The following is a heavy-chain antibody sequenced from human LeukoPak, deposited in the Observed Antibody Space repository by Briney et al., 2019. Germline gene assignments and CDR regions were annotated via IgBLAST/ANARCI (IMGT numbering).Heavy chain of an antibody. Sequence: PGGSLRLSCAASGFTFDNYGMHWVRQAPGKGLEWLAFIRYSEHENEKFYTDSVRGRFTISRDNSKNTLSLQMNALRADDTAVYYCAKAPQFGDYFDSWGQGTLVTVSS. D-gene: IGHD3-10*01. CDR3: AKAPQFGDYFDS. CDR1: GFTFDNYG. CDR2: IRYSEHENEK. V-gene: IGHV3-30*02. J-gene: IGHJ4*02.